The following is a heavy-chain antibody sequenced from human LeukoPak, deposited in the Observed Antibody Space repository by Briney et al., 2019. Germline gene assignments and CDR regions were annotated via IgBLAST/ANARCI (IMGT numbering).Heavy chain of an antibody. CDR2: VNPSSGVT. Sequence: ASVKVSCRAFGYTFTTYDINWVRQATGQGLEWMGWVNPSSGVTRYAQKFQGRVTMTRNTSISTAYMELSSLRSEDTAVYYCAKNYDFLTGYASWGQGTLVTVSS. CDR1: GYTFTTYD. J-gene: IGHJ4*02. CDR3: AKNYDFLTGYAS. D-gene: IGHD3-9*01. V-gene: IGHV1-8*01.